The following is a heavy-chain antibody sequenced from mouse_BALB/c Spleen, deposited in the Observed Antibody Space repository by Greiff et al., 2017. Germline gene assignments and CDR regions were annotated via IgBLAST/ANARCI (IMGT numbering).Heavy chain of an antibody. Sequence: VQLQQSGAELVKPGASVKLSCTASGFYITDTYMHWVKQRPGQGLEWIGRIDPANGNTKYDPKFQGKATITADTSSNTAYLQLSSLTSEDTAVYYCAIGGSLFAYWGQGTLVTVAA. D-gene: IGHD3-3*01. J-gene: IGHJ3*01. CDR3: AIGGSLFAY. CDR1: GFYITDTY. CDR2: IDPANGNT. V-gene: IGHV14-3*02.